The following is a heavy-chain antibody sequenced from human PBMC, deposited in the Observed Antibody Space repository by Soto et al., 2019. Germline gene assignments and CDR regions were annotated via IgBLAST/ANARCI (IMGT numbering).Heavy chain of an antibody. CDR3: ARDWIVVVVAATPESMDV. CDR1: GYTFTSYG. CDR2: ISAYNGNT. Sequence: ASVKVSCKASGYTFTSYGISWVRQAPGQGLERMGWISAYNGNTNYAQKLQGRVTMTTDTSTSTAYMELRSLRSDDTAVYYCARDWIVVVVAATPESMDVWGQGTTVTVSS. D-gene: IGHD2-15*01. J-gene: IGHJ6*02. V-gene: IGHV1-18*01.